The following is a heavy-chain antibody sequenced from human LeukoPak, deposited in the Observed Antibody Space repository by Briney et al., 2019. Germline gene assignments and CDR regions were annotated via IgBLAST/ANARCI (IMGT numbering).Heavy chain of an antibody. D-gene: IGHD3-22*01. CDR1: GGTFNNYA. V-gene: IGHV1-69*04. J-gene: IGHJ4*02. CDR3: ARGYDSSGYQDY. CDR2: IIPILGVA. Sequence: GASVKVSCKASGGTFNNYAIPWVRQAPGQGLEWMGRIIPILGVATYAQKLQGRVMITADKSTSTAYMELTSLTSEDTAFYYCARGYDSSGYQDYWGQGTLVTVSS.